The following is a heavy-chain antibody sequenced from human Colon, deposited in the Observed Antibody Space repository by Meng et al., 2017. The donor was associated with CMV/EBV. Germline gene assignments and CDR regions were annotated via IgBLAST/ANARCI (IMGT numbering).Heavy chain of an antibody. CDR3: ARGSGPLFPGAFDI. J-gene: IGHJ3*02. V-gene: IGHV3-53*01. CDR2: IYSGGPM. D-gene: IGHD3-10*02. CDR1: PFNVVNTY. Sequence: GGSLRLSCAGSPFNVVNTYMSWVRQAPGKGLEWVALIYSGGPMHYADSVKGRFTISRDNSKNILSLQMNSLRADDTAVYYCARGSGPLFPGAFDIWGQGTMVTVSS.